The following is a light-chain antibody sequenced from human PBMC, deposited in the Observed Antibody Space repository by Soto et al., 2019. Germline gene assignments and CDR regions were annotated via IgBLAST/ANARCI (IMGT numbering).Light chain of an antibody. CDR3: QQYNNWPGT. V-gene: IGKV3-15*01. CDR1: QSVSSK. CDR2: GAS. Sequence: EIVLTQSPGTLSVSPGERATLSCRASQSVSSKLAWYQQKPGQAPRLLFYGASTGATGIPARFSGSGSETELTLSISSRQSEDFAVYYCQQYNNWPGTFGQGTKVEIK. J-gene: IGKJ1*01.